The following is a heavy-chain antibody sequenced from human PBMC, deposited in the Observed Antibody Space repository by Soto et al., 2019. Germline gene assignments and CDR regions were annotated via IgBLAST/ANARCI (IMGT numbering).Heavy chain of an antibody. D-gene: IGHD2-8*02. J-gene: IGHJ4*02. Sequence: ASVKVSCKASGYTFTGFSLHWVRQAPGQRLEWMGWINAGSGNTKYSQKFQGRVTITRDTSASTAYMELSSLTSEDTAVYYCARDKITGLFDYWGQGTLVTVS. CDR2: INAGSGNT. CDR3: ARDKITGLFDY. V-gene: IGHV1-3*01. CDR1: GYTFTGFS.